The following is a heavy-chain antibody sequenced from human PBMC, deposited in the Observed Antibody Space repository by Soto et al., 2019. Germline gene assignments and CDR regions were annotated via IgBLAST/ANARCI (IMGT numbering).Heavy chain of an antibody. V-gene: IGHV4-31*03. Sequence: SETLSLTCTVSGGSISSGGYYWSWIRQHPGKGLEWIGYIYYSGSTYYNPSLKSRVTISVDTSKNQFSLKLSSVTAADTAVYYCARGRDYYDSSGSLGWLDPWGQGTLVTVSS. CDR1: GGSISSGGYY. CDR2: IYYSGST. CDR3: ARGRDYYDSSGSLGWLDP. J-gene: IGHJ5*02. D-gene: IGHD3-22*01.